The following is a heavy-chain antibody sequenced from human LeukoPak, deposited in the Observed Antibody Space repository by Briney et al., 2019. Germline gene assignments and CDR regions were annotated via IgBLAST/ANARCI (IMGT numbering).Heavy chain of an antibody. V-gene: IGHV3-23*01. CDR3: AKDSYASGRPLHTFDV. Sequence: PGGSLRLSCAASGFTFAIHAMTWARQAPGKGLEWVSGISGDGASTHYAESLKGQFTISRDNSQNTLFLQMNSLRVEDTAIYYCAKDSYASGRPLHTFDVWGQGTMVTVSS. CDR1: GFTFAIHA. CDR2: ISGDGAST. J-gene: IGHJ3*01. D-gene: IGHD3-10*01.